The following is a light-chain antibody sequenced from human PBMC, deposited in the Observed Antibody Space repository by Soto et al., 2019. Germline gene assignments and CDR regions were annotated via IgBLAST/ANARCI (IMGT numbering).Light chain of an antibody. V-gene: IGKV3-11*01. CDR1: QSVSSY. J-gene: IGKJ5*01. Sequence: EIVLTQSPATLSLSPGEIATLSFSASQSVSSYLAWYQQKPGQAPRLLIYDASNRATGIPARFSGTGSGTDFTLTINNLEPEDFAVYYCQVRTNWSIAFGRGTRLEIK. CDR3: QVRTNWSIA. CDR2: DAS.